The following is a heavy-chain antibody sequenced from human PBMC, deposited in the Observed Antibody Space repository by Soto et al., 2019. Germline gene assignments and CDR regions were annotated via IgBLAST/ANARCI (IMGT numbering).Heavy chain of an antibody. D-gene: IGHD2-2*01. CDR3: ARRVEDIVVVPAAIPYYYYYMDV. CDR1: GVSISRSSYY. J-gene: IGHJ6*03. Sequence: SETLSLTCTVSGVSISRSSYYWGWIRPPPGKGLEWIGSIYYSGSTYYNPSLKSRVTISVDTSKNQFSLKLSSVTAADTAVYYCARRVEDIVVVPAAIPYYYYYMDVWGKGTTVTVSS. V-gene: IGHV4-39*01. CDR2: IYYSGST.